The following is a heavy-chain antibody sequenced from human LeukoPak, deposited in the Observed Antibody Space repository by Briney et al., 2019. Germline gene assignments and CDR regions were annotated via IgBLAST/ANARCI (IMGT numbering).Heavy chain of an antibody. D-gene: IGHD6-19*01. Sequence: ASVKVSCKASGYTFTSYGISWVRQAPGQALEWMGWISGYNGNTNYAQKLQGRVTMTTDTSTSTAYMELRGLRSDDTAVYYCAGTLIAVAASFDYWGQGTLVTVSS. V-gene: IGHV1-18*01. CDR1: GYTFTSYG. J-gene: IGHJ4*02. CDR2: ISGYNGNT. CDR3: AGTLIAVAASFDY.